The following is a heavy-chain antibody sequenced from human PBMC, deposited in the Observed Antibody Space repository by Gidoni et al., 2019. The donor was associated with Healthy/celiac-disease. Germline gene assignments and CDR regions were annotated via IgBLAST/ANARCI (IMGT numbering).Heavy chain of an antibody. D-gene: IGHD3-10*02. Sequence: QLQLQESGPGLVKPSETLSLTCTVSGGSISSSSYYWGWIRQPPGKGLEWIGSIYYSGSTYYNPSLKSRVTISVDTSKNQFSLKLSSVTAADTAVYYCARFGAREMFGYWGQGPLVTVSS. CDR3: ARFGAREMFGY. CDR2: IYYSGST. CDR1: GGSISSSSYY. V-gene: IGHV4-39*01. J-gene: IGHJ4*02.